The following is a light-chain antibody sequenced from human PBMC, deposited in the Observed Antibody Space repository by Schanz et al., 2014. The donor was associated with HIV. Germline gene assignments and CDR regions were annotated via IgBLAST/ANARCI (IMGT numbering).Light chain of an antibody. CDR2: ATS. V-gene: IGKV1-9*01. Sequence: DIQLTQSPSFLSASVGDRVTITCRASQGFGSYLAWLQQKPGKAPKLLIYATSTLQNGVPSRFSGSGFGTSFTLTISSLPPEDVATYYCLQLNNVPFTCGPGTKVDLK. J-gene: IGKJ3*01. CDR3: LQLNNVPFT. CDR1: QGFGSY.